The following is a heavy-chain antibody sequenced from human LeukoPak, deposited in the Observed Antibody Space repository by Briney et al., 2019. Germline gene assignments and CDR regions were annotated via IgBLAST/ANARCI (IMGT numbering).Heavy chain of an antibody. J-gene: IGHJ4*02. D-gene: IGHD3-10*01. Sequence: PGGSLRLSCSASGFTFSRYAMHWVRQAPGKGLEYVSAISSNGGSTYYADSVKGRFTIYRDNSKNPLYLQMSSLRAEDTAVYYCVKDGSGSYYTYYFDYWGQGTLVTVSS. CDR1: GFTFSRYA. V-gene: IGHV3-64D*06. CDR3: VKDGSGSYYTYYFDY. CDR2: ISSNGGST.